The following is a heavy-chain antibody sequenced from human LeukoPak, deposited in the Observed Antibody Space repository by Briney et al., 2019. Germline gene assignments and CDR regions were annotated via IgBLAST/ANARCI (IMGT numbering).Heavy chain of an antibody. CDR2: IYSSGST. CDR3: ARRAVAENYFDY. D-gene: IGHD6-19*01. V-gene: IGHV4-59*08. J-gene: IGHJ4*02. CDR1: GGSISGYF. Sequence: SETLSLTCAVSGGSISGYFWSWSRQPPGKGLEWIGYIYSSGSTTYNPSLKSRVTISVDTSKNQFSLTSTSVTAADTAVYYCARRAVAENYFDYWGQGTLVTDSS.